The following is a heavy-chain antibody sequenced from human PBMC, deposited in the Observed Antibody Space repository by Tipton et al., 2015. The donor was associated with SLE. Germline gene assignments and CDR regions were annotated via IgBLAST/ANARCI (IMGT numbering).Heavy chain of an antibody. Sequence: TLSLTCTVSGGSISSYYWSWIRQPPGKGLEWIGYIYYSGSTNYNPSLKSRVTISVDTSKNQFSLKLSSVTAADTAVYYCARRGEFYYDSTAFDLWGRGTLVAGSS. D-gene: IGHD3-22*01. CDR1: GGSISSYY. J-gene: IGHJ2*01. V-gene: IGHV4-59*08. CDR3: ARRGEFYYDSTAFDL. CDR2: IYYSGST.